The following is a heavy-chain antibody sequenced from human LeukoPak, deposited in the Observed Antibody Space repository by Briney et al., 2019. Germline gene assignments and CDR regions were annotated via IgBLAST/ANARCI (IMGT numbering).Heavy chain of an antibody. Sequence: KSGGSLRLSCAASGFTFSNFWMHWVRQAPGKGLVWVALIYGDGSFTRYADSVKGRFTISKDNAKNTVYLQMNNLRAEDTAVYYCVSFYETYWGRGTLVTVSS. CDR2: IYGDGSFT. CDR1: GFTFSNFW. J-gene: IGHJ4*02. V-gene: IGHV3-74*01. CDR3: VSFYETY. D-gene: IGHD2-2*01.